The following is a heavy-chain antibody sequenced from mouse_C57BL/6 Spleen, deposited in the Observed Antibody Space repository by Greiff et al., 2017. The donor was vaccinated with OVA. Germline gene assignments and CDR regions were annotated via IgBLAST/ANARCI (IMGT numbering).Heavy chain of an antibody. Sequence: VQLQQPGAELVKPGASVKLSCKASGYTFTSYWMHWVKQRPGQGLEWIGMIHPNSGSTNYNEKFKSKATLTVDKSSSTAYMQLSILTSEVSAVYYCANLLPFGYWGQGALVTVS. CDR1: GYTFTSYW. D-gene: IGHD1-1*01. CDR2: IHPNSGST. V-gene: IGHV1-64*01. CDR3: ANLLPFGY. J-gene: IGHJ3*01.